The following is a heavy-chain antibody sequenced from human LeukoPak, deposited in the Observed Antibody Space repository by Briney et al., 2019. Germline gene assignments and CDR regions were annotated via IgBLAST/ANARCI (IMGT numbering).Heavy chain of an antibody. CDR3: AKDMGWYREGYNLPLVY. CDR2: ISYDGSNK. J-gene: IGHJ4*02. D-gene: IGHD5-24*01. Sequence: GGSLRLSCAASGFTFSSYGMHWVRQAPGKGLEWVAVISYDGSNKYYADSVKGRFTISRDNSKNTLYLQMNSLRAEDTAVYYCAKDMGWYREGYNLPLVYWGQGTLVTVSS. CDR1: GFTFSSYG. V-gene: IGHV3-30*18.